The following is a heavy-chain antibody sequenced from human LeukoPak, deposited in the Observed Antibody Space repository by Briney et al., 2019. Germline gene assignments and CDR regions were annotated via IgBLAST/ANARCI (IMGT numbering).Heavy chain of an antibody. V-gene: IGHV1-18*01. J-gene: IGHJ4*02. CDR1: GYNFATYG. CDR3: TRDPRHKYGNFDN. Sequence: ASVKVSCKASGYNFATYGISWVRQAPGQGLEWMGRFAPYNNNGNSAQKFQGRLTMTTDTSTSTASMELRSLRSDDTAVYYCTRDPRHKYGNFDNWGQGTLVTVSS. D-gene: IGHD6-6*01. CDR2: FAPYNNNG.